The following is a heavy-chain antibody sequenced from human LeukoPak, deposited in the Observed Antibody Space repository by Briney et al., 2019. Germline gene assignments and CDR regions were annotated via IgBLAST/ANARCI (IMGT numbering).Heavy chain of an antibody. V-gene: IGHV4-61*08. J-gene: IGHJ4*02. CDR1: GDSIISDDYY. CDR2: VYYSGST. CDR3: ARVAPYSSSSFDY. D-gene: IGHD6-6*01. Sequence: SETLSLTCTVSGDSIISDDYYWSWIRQSPGKGLEYIGCVYYSGSTNYNPSLKSRVTISVDTSKNQFSLKLNSMTAADTAVYYCARVAPYSSSSFDYWGQGTLVTVSS.